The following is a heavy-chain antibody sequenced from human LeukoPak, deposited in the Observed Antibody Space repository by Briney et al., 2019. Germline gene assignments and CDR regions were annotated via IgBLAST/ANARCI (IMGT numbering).Heavy chain of an antibody. V-gene: IGHV3-7*01. CDR1: GLTFSSYW. D-gene: IGHD1-26*01. CDR3: AMGGSYSSITTFFDY. J-gene: IGHJ4*02. CDR2: IKQDGSEK. Sequence: GGSLRLSCAASGLTFSSYWMSWVRQAPGKGLDRVANIKQDGSEKYYVDSVKGRFTISRDNAKNSLYLQMNSLRAEDTAVYYCAMGGSYSSITTFFDYWGQGTLVTVSS.